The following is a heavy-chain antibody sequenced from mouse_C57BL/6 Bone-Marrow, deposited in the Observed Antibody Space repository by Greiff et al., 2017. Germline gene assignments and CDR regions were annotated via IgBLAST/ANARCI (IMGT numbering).Heavy chain of an antibody. CDR2: ISSGGSYT. Sequence: EVQVVESGGDLVKPGASLKLSCAASGFTFSSYGMSWVRQTPDKRLEWVATISSGGSYTYYPDSVKGRFTISRDNAKNTLYMQMSSLKSEDTAMYYGARHGDGSRRYYFDYWGQGTTLTVSS. J-gene: IGHJ2*01. D-gene: IGHD1-1*01. CDR3: ARHGDGSRRYYFDY. CDR1: GFTFSSYG. V-gene: IGHV5-6*01.